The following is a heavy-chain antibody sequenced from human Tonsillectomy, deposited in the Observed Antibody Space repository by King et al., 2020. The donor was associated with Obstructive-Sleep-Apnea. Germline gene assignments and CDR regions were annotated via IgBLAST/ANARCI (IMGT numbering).Heavy chain of an antibody. V-gene: IGHV4-31*03. Sequence: QLQESGPGLVKPSQTLSLTCTVSGGSISSGGYYWSWIRQHPGKGLGWIGYIYYSGSTYYNPSLKSRVTISVDTSKNQFSLKLSSVTAADTAVYYCARYASVAGTRYFDYWGQGTLVTVSS. D-gene: IGHD6-19*01. CDR3: ARYASVAGTRYFDY. CDR2: IYYSGST. J-gene: IGHJ4*02. CDR1: GGSISSGGYY.